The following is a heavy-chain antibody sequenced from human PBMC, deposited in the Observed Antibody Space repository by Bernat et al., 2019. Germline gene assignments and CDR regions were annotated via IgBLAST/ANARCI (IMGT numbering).Heavy chain of an antibody. V-gene: IGHV3-23*01. D-gene: IGHD6-19*01. CDR3: AKDSADSSGWYTTLYYYGMDV. J-gene: IGHJ6*02. CDR2: ISGSGGST. CDR1: GFTFSSYA. Sequence: EVQLLESGGGLVQPGGSLRLSCAASGFTFSSYAMSWVRQAPGKGLEWVSAISGSGGSTSYADSVKGRFTISRDNSKNTLYLQMNSLRAEDTAVYYCAKDSADSSGWYTTLYYYGMDVWGQGTTVTVSS.